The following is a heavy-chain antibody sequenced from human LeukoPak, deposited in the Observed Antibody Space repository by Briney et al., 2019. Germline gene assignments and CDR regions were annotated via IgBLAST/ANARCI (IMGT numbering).Heavy chain of an antibody. CDR2: IVVGSGNT. D-gene: IGHD3-3*01. V-gene: IGHV1-58*02. Sequence: GASVKVSCKTSGFTFTSSAMQWVRQARGQRLEWIGWIVVGSGNTKYAQKFQEGVAITRDTSTSTAYMELSSLRSEDTAVYYCARASESRYDFWSGYYTTFDYWGQGTLVTVSS. CDR3: ARASESRYDFWSGYYTTFDY. CDR1: GFTFTSSA. J-gene: IGHJ4*02.